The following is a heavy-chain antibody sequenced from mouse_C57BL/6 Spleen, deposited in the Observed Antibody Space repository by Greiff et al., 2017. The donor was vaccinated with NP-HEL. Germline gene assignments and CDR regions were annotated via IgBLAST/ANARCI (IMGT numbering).Heavy chain of an antibody. CDR1: GYSITSGYY. J-gene: IGHJ4*01. D-gene: IGHD1-1*01. CDR3: ARAPLITTVVATNYYAMDY. CDR2: ISYDGSN. Sequence: EVQLQQSGPGLVKPSQSLSLTCSVTGYSITSGYYWNWIRQFPGNKLEWMGYISYDGSNNYIPSLKNRISITRDTSKNQFFLKLNSVTTEDTATYYCARAPLITTVVATNYYAMDYWGQGTSVTVSS. V-gene: IGHV3-6*01.